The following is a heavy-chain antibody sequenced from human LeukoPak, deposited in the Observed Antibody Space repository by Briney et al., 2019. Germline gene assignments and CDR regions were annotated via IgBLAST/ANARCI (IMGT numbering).Heavy chain of an antibody. CDR2: IIPIFGTA. Sequence: SVKVSCKASGGTFSSYAISWVRQAPGQGLEWMGGIIPIFGTANYAQKFQGRVTITADKSTSTAYMELSSLRSEDTAVYYCARAYCSGGSCYSGDEYFQHWGQGTLVTVSS. V-gene: IGHV1-69*06. CDR1: GGTFSSYA. D-gene: IGHD2-15*01. CDR3: ARAYCSGGSCYSGDEYFQH. J-gene: IGHJ1*01.